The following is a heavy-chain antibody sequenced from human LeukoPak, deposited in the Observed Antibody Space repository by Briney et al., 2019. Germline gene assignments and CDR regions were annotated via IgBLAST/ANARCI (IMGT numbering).Heavy chain of an antibody. D-gene: IGHD1-26*01. Sequence: ASVKVSCKASGYTFTGYYMHWVRQATGQGLEWMGWMNPNSGNTGYAQKFQGRVTITRNTSISTAYMELSSLRSEDTAVYYCARAAWSYDAFDIWGQGTMVTVSS. V-gene: IGHV1-8*03. CDR3: ARAAWSYDAFDI. CDR1: GYTFTGYY. CDR2: MNPNSGNT. J-gene: IGHJ3*02.